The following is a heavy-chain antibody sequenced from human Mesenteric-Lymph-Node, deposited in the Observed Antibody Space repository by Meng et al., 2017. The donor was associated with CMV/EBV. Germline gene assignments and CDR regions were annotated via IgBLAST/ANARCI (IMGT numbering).Heavy chain of an antibody. CDR1: GGSVSSGSYY. J-gene: IGHJ6*02. Sequence: VSGGSVSSGSYYWSWIRQPPGKGLEWIGYIYYSGITNYNPSLKSRVTISVDTSKNQFSLNLSSVTAADTAVYYCARDSSQRGYGMDVWGQGTMVTVSS. V-gene: IGHV4-61*01. CDR3: ARDSSQRGYGMDV. CDR2: IYYSGIT.